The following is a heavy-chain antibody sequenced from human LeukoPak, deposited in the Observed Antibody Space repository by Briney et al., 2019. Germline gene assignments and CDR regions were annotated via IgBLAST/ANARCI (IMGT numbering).Heavy chain of an antibody. Sequence: GGSLRLSCAASGLAFSSYAMSWVRQAPGKGLEWASGISGSGGSTYYADSVKGRFTISGDNSNNTLYLQMNRLRAEDTAVYYCAKVPLTWLVRDYYYMDVWGKGTTVTVSS. CDR2: ISGSGGST. J-gene: IGHJ6*03. CDR1: GLAFSSYA. D-gene: IGHD2-21*01. V-gene: IGHV3-23*01. CDR3: AKVPLTWLVRDYYYMDV.